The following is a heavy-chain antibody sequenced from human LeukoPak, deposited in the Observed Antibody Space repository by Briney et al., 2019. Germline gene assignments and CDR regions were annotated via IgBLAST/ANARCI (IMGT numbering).Heavy chain of an antibody. J-gene: IGHJ4*02. V-gene: IGHV3-30*07. Sequence: DSVKGRFTISRDNSKNTLYLQMNSLRAEDTAVYYCARRAAMAFGYWGQGTLVTVSS. CDR3: ARRAAMAFGY. D-gene: IGHD6-13*01.